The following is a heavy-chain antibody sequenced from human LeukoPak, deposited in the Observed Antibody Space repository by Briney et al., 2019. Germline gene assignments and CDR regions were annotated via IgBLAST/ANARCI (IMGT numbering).Heavy chain of an antibody. J-gene: IGHJ3*02. V-gene: IGHV4-59*01. CDR3: ATTSGGSGDDAFDI. D-gene: IGHD2-15*01. CDR2: IYYSGST. Sequence: SETLSLTCTVSGSSISSYYCSWIRQPPGKGLELIGYIYYSGSTNYNPSLKSRVTISVDTSKNQFSLKLSSVTAADTAVYYCATTSGGSGDDAFDIWGQGTMVTVSS. CDR1: GSSISSYY.